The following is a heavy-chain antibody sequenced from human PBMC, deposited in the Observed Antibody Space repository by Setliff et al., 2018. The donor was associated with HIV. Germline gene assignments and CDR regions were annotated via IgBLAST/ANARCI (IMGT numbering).Heavy chain of an antibody. CDR3: VRDTDIWRYFPL. D-gene: IGHD1-1*01. V-gene: IGHV1-18*01. J-gene: IGHJ1*01. CDR1: GYTFTSYG. Sequence: ASVKVSCKASGYTFTSYGISWVRQAPGQGLEWMGWISAYNGNTNYAQKLQGRVTMTTDTSTSTAYMELRSLSSDDTAVYFCVRDTDIWRYFPLWGQGTLVTVSS. CDR2: ISAYNGNT.